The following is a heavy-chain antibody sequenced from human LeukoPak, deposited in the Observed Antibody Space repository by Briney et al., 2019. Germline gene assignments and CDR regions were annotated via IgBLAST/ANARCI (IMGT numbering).Heavy chain of an antibody. CDR1: GYTFTGYY. Sequence: ASVKVSCKASGYTFTGYYMHWVRQAPGQGLEWVARIIPLLGITNHAQKLQGRVTVNADTSTNTVYMELSSLRPDDTAVYYCARARSRITFGGIRHAFDIWGQGTLVTVSS. V-gene: IGHV1-46*04. D-gene: IGHD3-16*01. CDR2: IIPLLGIT. J-gene: IGHJ3*02. CDR3: ARARSRITFGGIRHAFDI.